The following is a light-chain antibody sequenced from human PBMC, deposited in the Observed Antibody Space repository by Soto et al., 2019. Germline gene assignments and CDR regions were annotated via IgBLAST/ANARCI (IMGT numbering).Light chain of an antibody. CDR1: QSVSSTY. J-gene: IGKJ1*01. V-gene: IGKV3-15*01. CDR2: SAS. Sequence: ETVLPQSPGTLSLSPGERAILSRRASQSVSSTYLAWYQQKPGQAPRLLIYSASTRATGIPARFSGTGSGTEFTLTISSLQSEDFALYYCQQYNDWPLTFGQGTKVDIK. CDR3: QQYNDWPLT.